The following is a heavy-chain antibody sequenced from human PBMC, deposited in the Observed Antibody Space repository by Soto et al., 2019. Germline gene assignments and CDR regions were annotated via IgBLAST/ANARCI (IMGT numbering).Heavy chain of an antibody. CDR3: ARVGSSGWYYFDY. V-gene: IGHV3-33*01. J-gene: IGHJ4*02. CDR2: IWYDGSNK. CDR1: GFTFSSYG. D-gene: IGHD6-19*01. Sequence: GGSLRLSCAASGFTFSSYGMHWVRQAPGKGLEWVAVIWYDGSNKYYADSVKGRFTISRDNSKNTLYLQMNSLRAEDTAVYYCARVGSSGWYYFDYWGQGTLVTVSS.